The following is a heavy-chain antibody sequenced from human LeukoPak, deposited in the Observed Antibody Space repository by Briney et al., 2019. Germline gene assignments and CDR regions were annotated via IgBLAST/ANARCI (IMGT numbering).Heavy chain of an antibody. CDR2: IYSGGST. Sequence: GGSLRLSCAASGFTVSSNYMSWVRQAPGKGLEWVSVIYSGGSTYYADSVKGRFTISRDNSKNTLYLQVNSLRAEDTAVYYCAREGVVGATEYFDYWGQGTLVTVSS. D-gene: IGHD1-26*01. J-gene: IGHJ4*02. CDR3: AREGVVGATEYFDY. V-gene: IGHV3-66*01. CDR1: GFTVSSNY.